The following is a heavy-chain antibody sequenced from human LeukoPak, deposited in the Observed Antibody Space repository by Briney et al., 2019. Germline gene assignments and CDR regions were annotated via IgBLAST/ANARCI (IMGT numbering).Heavy chain of an antibody. CDR3: AKGYGNIGYCSSTSCYTGGYFDY. D-gene: IGHD2-2*02. Sequence: GGSLRLSCAASGSTFSSYAMSWVRQAPGKGLEWVSAISGSGGSTYYADSVKGRFTISRDNSKNTLYLQMNSLRAEDTAVYYCAKGYGNIGYCSSTSCYTGGYFDYWGQGTLVTVSS. CDR1: GSTFSSYA. V-gene: IGHV3-23*01. CDR2: ISGSGGST. J-gene: IGHJ4*02.